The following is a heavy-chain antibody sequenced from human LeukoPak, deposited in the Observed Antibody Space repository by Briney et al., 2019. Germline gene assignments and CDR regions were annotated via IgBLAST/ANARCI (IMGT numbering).Heavy chain of an antibody. CDR1: GGSISSGGYF. CDR2: IYYTGST. J-gene: IGHJ4*02. V-gene: IGHV4-31*03. Sequence: SETLSLTCSVSGGSISSGGYFWSWIRQHPGKGLEWIGNIYYTGSTFYNPSLKSRVTISVDTSKNQLSLKVFSVTAADTAVYYCARGPHYYYDDSGYSSSFDYWGQGTLVTVSS. D-gene: IGHD3-22*01. CDR3: ARGPHYYYDDSGYSSSFDY.